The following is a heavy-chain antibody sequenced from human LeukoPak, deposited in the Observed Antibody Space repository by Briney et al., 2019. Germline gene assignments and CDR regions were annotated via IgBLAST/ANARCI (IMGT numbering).Heavy chain of an antibody. CDR2: IYHSGST. J-gene: IGHJ5*02. Sequence: SQTLSLTCAVSGGSISSGGYSWSWIRQPPGKGLEWIGYIYHSGSTYYNPSLKSRVTISVDRSKNQFSLKLSSVTAADTAVYYCARGGYCSSISCYRWFDPWGQGTLVTVSS. V-gene: IGHV4-30-2*01. CDR3: ARGGYCSSISCYRWFDP. D-gene: IGHD2-2*01. CDR1: GGSISSGGYS.